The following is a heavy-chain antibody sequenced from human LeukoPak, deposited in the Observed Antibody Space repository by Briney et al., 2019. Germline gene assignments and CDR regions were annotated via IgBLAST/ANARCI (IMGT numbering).Heavy chain of an antibody. Sequence: PGGSLRLSCAAPGFTFSSYSMNWVRQAPGKGLEWVSSISSSSSYIYYADSVKGRFTISRDNAKNSLYLQMNSLRAEDTAVYYCAREEQQPPYYYYYYMDVWGKGTTVTISS. J-gene: IGHJ6*03. CDR3: AREEQQPPYYYYYYMDV. V-gene: IGHV3-21*01. D-gene: IGHD6-13*01. CDR1: GFTFSSYS. CDR2: ISSSSSYI.